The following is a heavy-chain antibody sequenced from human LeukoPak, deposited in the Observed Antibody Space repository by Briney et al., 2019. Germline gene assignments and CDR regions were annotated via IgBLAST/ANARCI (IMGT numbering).Heavy chain of an antibody. J-gene: IGHJ5*02. D-gene: IGHD2-2*01. Sequence: SETLSLTCTVSGGSISSYYWSWIRQPPGKGLEWIGYIYYSGSTNYNPSLKSRVTISVDTSKNQFSLKLSPVTAADTAVYYCARVQWGYCSSTSCYGEYNWFDPWGQGTLVTVSS. CDR3: ARVQWGYCSSTSCYGEYNWFDP. V-gene: IGHV4-59*01. CDR2: IYYSGST. CDR1: GGSISSYY.